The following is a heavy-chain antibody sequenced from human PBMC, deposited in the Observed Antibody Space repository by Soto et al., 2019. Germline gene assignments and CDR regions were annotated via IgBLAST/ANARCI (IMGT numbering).Heavy chain of an antibody. CDR2: ISAYNGNT. V-gene: IGHV1-18*04. CDR1: GYTFTSYG. Sequence: QVQLVQSGAEVKKPGASVKVSCKASGYTFTSYGISWVRQAPGQGLEWMGWISAYNGNTNYAQKLQGRVTMTTDTSTSTAYMELRTLRSDDTAVYYCARAKTIVVVVAANWFDPWGQGTLVTVSS. J-gene: IGHJ5*02. D-gene: IGHD2-15*01. CDR3: ARAKTIVVVVAANWFDP.